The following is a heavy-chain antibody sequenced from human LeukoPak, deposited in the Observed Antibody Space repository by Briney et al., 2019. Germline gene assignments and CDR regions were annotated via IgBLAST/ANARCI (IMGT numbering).Heavy chain of an antibody. CDR3: ARDDYGDYGSFY. Sequence: ASVKVSCKASGYTFTGYYMHWVRQAPGQGLEWMGWINPNSGGTNYAQKFQGRGTMTRDTAISTAYMELSRQRSDDTAVYYCARDDYGDYGSFYWGQGTLVTVSS. CDR1: GYTFTGYY. V-gene: IGHV1-2*02. D-gene: IGHD4-17*01. CDR2: INPNSGGT. J-gene: IGHJ4*02.